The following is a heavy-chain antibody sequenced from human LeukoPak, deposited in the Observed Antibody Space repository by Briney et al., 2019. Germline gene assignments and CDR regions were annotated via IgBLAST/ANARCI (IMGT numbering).Heavy chain of an antibody. V-gene: IGHV4-59*01. Sequence: SETLSLTCTVSGGSISSYYWSWIRQPPGKGLEWIGYIYYGGSTNYNPSLKSRVTISVDTSKNQFSLKLSSVTAADTAVYYCAREILYYFAYWGQGTLVTVSS. CDR2: IYYGGST. CDR3: AREILYYFAY. J-gene: IGHJ4*02. CDR1: GGSISSYY.